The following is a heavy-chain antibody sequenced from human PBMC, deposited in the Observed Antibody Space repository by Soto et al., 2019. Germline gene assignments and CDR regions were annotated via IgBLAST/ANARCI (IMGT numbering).Heavy chain of an antibody. V-gene: IGHV3-33*01. CDR1: GFSFYGYG. D-gene: IGHD3-10*01. Sequence: QVQLVQSGGGVVQPGGSLGLSCVASGFSFYGYGMHWVRQAPGKGLEWLAVIGHDGTYRRYADSVKDRFTVSRDNSKKTLYLQLNSLRGEDTAVYFCVSDLQPGKYFDYCGQGSLVIVSS. CDR3: VSDLQPGKYFDY. CDR2: IGHDGTYR. J-gene: IGHJ4*02.